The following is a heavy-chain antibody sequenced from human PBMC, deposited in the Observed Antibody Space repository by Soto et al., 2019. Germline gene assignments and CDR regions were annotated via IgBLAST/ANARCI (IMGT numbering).Heavy chain of an antibody. CDR3: AHIFDFDWVWAFEY. CDR2: IYWDDDK. J-gene: IGHJ4*02. D-gene: IGHD3-9*01. CDR1: GFSLDTSGVG. V-gene: IGHV2-5*02. Sequence: QITLKESGPTLVKPTQTLTLTCTFSGFSLDTSGVGVSWIRQPPGKTLEWLALIYWDDDKRYSPSLNSRLTITKDTSKNQVVLRMTNVDPVDTATYYCAHIFDFDWVWAFEYWGQGALVTVSS.